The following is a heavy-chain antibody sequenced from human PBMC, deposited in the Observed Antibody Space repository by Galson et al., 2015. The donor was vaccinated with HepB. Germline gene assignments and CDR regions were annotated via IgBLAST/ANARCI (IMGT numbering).Heavy chain of an antibody. CDR1: GFTFSSYG. CDR2: IWYDGSNK. CDR3: AKKDERLSQEFDY. V-gene: IGHV3-33*06. D-gene: IGHD1-1*01. Sequence: SLRLSCAASGFTFSSYGMHWVRQAPGKGLEWVAVIWYDGSNKYYADSVKGRFTISRDNPKNTLYLQMNSLRAEDTAVYYCAKKDERLSQEFDYWGQGTLVTVSA. J-gene: IGHJ4*02.